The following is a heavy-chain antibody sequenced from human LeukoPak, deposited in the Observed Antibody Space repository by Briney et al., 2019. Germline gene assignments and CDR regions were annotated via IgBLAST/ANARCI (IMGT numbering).Heavy chain of an antibody. CDR3: ARVGYDILTGYYLPGVYFDY. CDR2: ISSSSSYI. Sequence: GGSLRLSCAASGFTFSSYSMNWVRQAPGKGLEWVSSISSSSSYIYYADSVKGRFTISRDNAKNSLYLQMNSLRAEDTAVYYCARVGYDILTGYYLPGVYFDYWGQGTLVTASS. J-gene: IGHJ4*02. D-gene: IGHD3-9*01. CDR1: GFTFSSYS. V-gene: IGHV3-21*01.